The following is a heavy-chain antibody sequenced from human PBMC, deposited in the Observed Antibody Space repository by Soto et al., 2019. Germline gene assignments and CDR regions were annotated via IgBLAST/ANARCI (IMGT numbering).Heavy chain of an antibody. J-gene: IGHJ5*02. V-gene: IGHV3-7*01. CDR1: GFTFSEYW. D-gene: IGHD2-2*01. CDR3: AIQPAP. Sequence: GGSLRLSCAASGFTFSEYWMSWVRQTPGGGLEWVANINQDGNAKFYVDSVKGRFTISRDNAKNSLYLQINSLRVEDTAIYYCAIQPAPWGQGTLVTVSS. CDR2: INQDGNAK.